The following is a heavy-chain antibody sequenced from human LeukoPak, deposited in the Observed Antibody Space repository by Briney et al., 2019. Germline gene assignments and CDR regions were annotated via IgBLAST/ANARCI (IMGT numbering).Heavy chain of an antibody. CDR3: AKDRGIISDY. CDR2: ISGSGDST. V-gene: IGHV3-23*01. CDR1: GFTFSSYS. Sequence: GGTLRLSCVVSGFTFSSYSMSWVRQAPGKGLEWVSAISGSGDSTYYADSVKGRFTISRDNSKNTLYLQMNSLRVEDTAVYYCAKDRGIISDYWGQGTLVTVSS. D-gene: IGHD3-10*01. J-gene: IGHJ4*02.